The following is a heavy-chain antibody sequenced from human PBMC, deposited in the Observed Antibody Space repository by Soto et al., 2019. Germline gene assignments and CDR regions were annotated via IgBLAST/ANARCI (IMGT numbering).Heavy chain of an antibody. CDR1: GGSISSRSYY. V-gene: IGHV4-39*01. CDR2: IYYSGST. Sequence: QLQLQESGPGLLKPSETLSLTCTVSGGSISSRSYYWGWIRQAPGKGLEWIGSIYYSGSTYYNPSLQSRVTISVDTSNNQFSLKLSSVTAADTAVYYCARIRADIVVVVAAPGGMAVWGQGTTVTVSS. CDR3: ARIRADIVVVVAAPGGMAV. D-gene: IGHD2-15*01. J-gene: IGHJ6*02.